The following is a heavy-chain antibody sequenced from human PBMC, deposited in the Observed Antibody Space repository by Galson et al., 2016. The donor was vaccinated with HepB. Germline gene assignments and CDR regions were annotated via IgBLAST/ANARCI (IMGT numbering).Heavy chain of an antibody. V-gene: IGHV3-23*01. D-gene: IGHD3-9*01. CDR2: ITGGGSTT. CDR1: GFSFSTFA. CDR3: AKRLDILTSHRNFDY. J-gene: IGHJ4*02. Sequence: SLRLSCAASGFSFSTFAMSWVRQAPGKGLQWVSTITGGGSTTYYADSVKGRFTISRDNSKNTLHLQMNSLRAEDTAVYYCAKRLDILTSHRNFDYWGQGTLVPVSS.